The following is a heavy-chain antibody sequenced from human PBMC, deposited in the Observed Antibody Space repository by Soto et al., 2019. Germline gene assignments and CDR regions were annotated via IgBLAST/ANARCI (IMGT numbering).Heavy chain of an antibody. D-gene: IGHD6-19*01. Sequence: SVKVSCKASGGAFSSYTISWVRQAPGQGLEWMGRIIPILGIANYAQKFQGRVTITADKSTSTAYMELSSLRSEDTAVYYCADAPGIAVAGTLVYWGQGTLVT. V-gene: IGHV1-69*02. J-gene: IGHJ4*02. CDR3: ADAPGIAVAGTLVY. CDR1: GGAFSSYT. CDR2: IIPILGIA.